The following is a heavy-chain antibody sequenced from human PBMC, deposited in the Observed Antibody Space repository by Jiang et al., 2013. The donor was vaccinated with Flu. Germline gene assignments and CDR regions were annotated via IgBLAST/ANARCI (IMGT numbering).Heavy chain of an antibody. CDR1: GYTFTSYA. J-gene: IGHJ5*02. Sequence: QSGSELKKPGASVKVSCKASGYTFTSYAMNWVRQAPGQGLEWMGWINTNTGNPTYAQGFTGRFVFSLDTSVSTAYLQISSLKAEDTAVYYCARAVTEGYCSGGSCIKSPEENWFDPWGQGTLVTVSS. CDR3: ARAVTEGYCSGGSCIKSPEENWFDP. CDR2: INTNTGNP. V-gene: IGHV7-4-1*02. D-gene: IGHD2-15*01.